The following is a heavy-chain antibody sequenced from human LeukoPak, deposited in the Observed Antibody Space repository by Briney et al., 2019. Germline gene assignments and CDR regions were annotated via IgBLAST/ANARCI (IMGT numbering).Heavy chain of an antibody. V-gene: IGHV3-53*01. CDR2: IYSGGST. CDR3: ARVPTTVTTVYFDY. J-gene: IGHJ4*02. Sequence: GGSLRLSCAASGFTVSSNYMSWVRQAPGKGLEWVSFIYSGGSTYYADSVKGRFTISRDNSKNTLYLQMNSLRAEDTAVYYCARVPTTVTTVYFDYWGQGTLVTVSS. D-gene: IGHD4-17*01. CDR1: GFTVSSNY.